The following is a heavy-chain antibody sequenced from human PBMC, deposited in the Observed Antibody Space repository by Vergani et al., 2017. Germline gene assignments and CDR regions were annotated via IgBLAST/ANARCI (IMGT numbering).Heavy chain of an antibody. D-gene: IGHD2-2*01. V-gene: IGHV4-31*03. Sequence: QVQLQESGPGLVKPSQTLSLTCTVSGGSISSGGYYWSWIRQHPGKGLEWIGYIYYSGSTYYNPSLKSRVTISVDTSKNQFSLKLSSVTAADTAVYYCAKGGVIVVVPAAMDYWGQGTLVTVSS. CDR2: IYYSGST. J-gene: IGHJ4*02. CDR1: GGSISSGGYY. CDR3: AKGGVIVVVPAAMDY.